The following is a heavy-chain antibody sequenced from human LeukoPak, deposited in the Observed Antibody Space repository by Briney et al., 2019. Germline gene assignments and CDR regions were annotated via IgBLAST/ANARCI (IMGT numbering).Heavy chain of an antibody. V-gene: IGHV3-21*01. D-gene: IGHD3-16*02. CDR3: ASSAYDYVWGSYRYYFDY. J-gene: IGHJ4*02. Sequence: GGSLRLSCAASGFTFSSYSMNWVRQAPGKGLEWVSSISSSSSYIYYAGSVKGRFTISRDNAKNSLYLQMNSLRAEDTAVYYCASSAYDYVWGSYRYYFDYWGQGTLVTVSS. CDR1: GFTFSSYS. CDR2: ISSSSSYI.